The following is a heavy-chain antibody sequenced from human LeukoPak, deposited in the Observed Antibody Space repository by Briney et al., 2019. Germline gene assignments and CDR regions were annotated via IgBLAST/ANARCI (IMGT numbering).Heavy chain of an antibody. Sequence: GGSLRLSCAASGFTFSSYNMHWVRQAPGKGLKWVSSIVGSGISIYYADSVKSRFTISRDNAKNSLSLQMSSLRAEDTAVYYCASQMGLEYWGQGALVTVSS. D-gene: IGHD2-8*01. V-gene: IGHV3-21*01. CDR3: ASQMGLEY. J-gene: IGHJ4*02. CDR1: GFTFSSYN. CDR2: IVGSGISI.